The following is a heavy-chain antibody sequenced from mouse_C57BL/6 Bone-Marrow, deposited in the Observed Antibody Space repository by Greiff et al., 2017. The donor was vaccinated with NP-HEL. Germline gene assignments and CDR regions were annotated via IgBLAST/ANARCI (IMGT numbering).Heavy chain of an antibody. CDR1: GYAFTNYL. J-gene: IGHJ4*01. D-gene: IGHD2-4*01. Sequence: VKLQESGAELARPGASVKLSCKASGYAFTNYLIEWVKQRPGQGLEWIGVINPGSGGTNYNEKFKGKATLTADKSSSTAYMQLSSLTSEDSAVYFCARDYYDYDKGMDYWGQGTSVTVSS. CDR2: INPGSGGT. V-gene: IGHV1-54*01. CDR3: ARDYYDYDKGMDY.